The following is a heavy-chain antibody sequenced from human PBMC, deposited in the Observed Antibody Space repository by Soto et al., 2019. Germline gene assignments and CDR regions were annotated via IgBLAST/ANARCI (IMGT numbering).Heavy chain of an antibody. D-gene: IGHD3-22*01. CDR3: ARGPGLYYYDSSGYYRKLYAGSNWFDP. CDR2: INHSGST. V-gene: IGHV4-34*01. Sequence: SETLSLTCAVYGGSFSGYYWSWIGRPPGEGLEWIGEINHSGSTNYNPSLKSRVTISVDTSKNQFSLKLSSVTAADTAVYYCARGPGLYYYDSSGYYRKLYAGSNWFDPWGQGTLVTVSS. J-gene: IGHJ5*02. CDR1: GGSFSGYY.